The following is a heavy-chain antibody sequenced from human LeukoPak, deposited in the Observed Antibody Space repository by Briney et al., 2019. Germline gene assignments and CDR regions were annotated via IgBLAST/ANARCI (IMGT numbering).Heavy chain of an antibody. D-gene: IGHD4-17*01. Sequence: GGSLRLSCTASGFTFGDYAVSWFRQAPGKGLEWVGFIRSKAYGGTTEYAASVKGRFTISRDDSKSIAYLQMNSLKTEDTAVYYCTRASTVNPFDYWGQGTLVTVSS. CDR3: TRASTVNPFDY. CDR2: IRSKAYGGTT. CDR1: GFTFGDYA. V-gene: IGHV3-49*03. J-gene: IGHJ4*02.